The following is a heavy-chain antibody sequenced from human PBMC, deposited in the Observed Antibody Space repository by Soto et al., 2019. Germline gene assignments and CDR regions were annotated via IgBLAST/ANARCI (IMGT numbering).Heavy chain of an antibody. V-gene: IGHV1-69*05. CDR2: IIPIFGTA. CDR1: GGTFSSYA. CDR3: AGASVGATTSSYGMDV. D-gene: IGHD1-26*01. J-gene: IGHJ6*01. Sequence: QVQLVQYGAEVKKPGSSVKVSCKASGGTFSSYAISWVRQAPGQGLEWMGGIIPIFGTANYAQKFQGRVTITXXEXTTXAYMELSSLRSEDTAVYYCAGASVGATTSSYGMDVWGQGTTVAVSS.